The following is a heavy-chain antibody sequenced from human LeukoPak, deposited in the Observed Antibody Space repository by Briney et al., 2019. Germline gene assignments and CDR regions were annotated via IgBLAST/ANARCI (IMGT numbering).Heavy chain of an antibody. J-gene: IGHJ6*02. CDR3: ARDRVVAATYYYGMDV. Sequence: SETLSLTCTVSGASINSDGNYWSWIRQPPGKGLEWIEYIYYSGSTHYNPSLKSRITISVDTSKNQFSLKVTSVTAADTAVYYCARDRVVAATYYYGMDVWGQGTTVTVSS. CDR1: GASINSDGNY. V-gene: IGHV4-30-4*01. D-gene: IGHD2-15*01. CDR2: IYYSGST.